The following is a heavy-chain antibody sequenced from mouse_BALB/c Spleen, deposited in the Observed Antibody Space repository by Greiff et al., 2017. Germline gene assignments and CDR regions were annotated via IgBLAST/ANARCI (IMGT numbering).Heavy chain of an antibody. CDR1: GYTFTDYN. D-gene: IGHD2-4*01. Sequence: QLQQSGPELVKPGASVKISCKASGYTFTDYNMHWVKQSHGKSLEWIGYIYPYNGGTGYNQKFKSKATLTVDNSSSTAYMELRSLTSEDSAVYYCARSYDYDRAYAMDYWGQGTSVTVSS. J-gene: IGHJ4*01. V-gene: IGHV1S29*02. CDR2: IYPYNGGT. CDR3: ARSYDYDRAYAMDY.